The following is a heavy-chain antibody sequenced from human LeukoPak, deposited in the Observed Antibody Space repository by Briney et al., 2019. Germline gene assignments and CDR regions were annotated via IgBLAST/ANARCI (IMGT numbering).Heavy chain of an antibody. CDR3: ARVTHTELSTWFDP. Sequence: SVKVSCKASGGTFNNYAINWVRQAPVQGLEWMGGIIPIFGSSNYAQKFQGRVTITADESTTTAYMELSSLRSEDTAVYYCARVTHTELSTWFDPWGQGTLVTVSS. V-gene: IGHV1-69*13. CDR1: GGTFNNYA. CDR2: IIPIFGSS. D-gene: IGHD5-18*01. J-gene: IGHJ5*02.